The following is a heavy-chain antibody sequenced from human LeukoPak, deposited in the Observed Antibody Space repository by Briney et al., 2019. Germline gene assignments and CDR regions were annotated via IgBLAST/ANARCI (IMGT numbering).Heavy chain of an antibody. CDR1: GHIFTTHY. V-gene: IGHV1-3*04. CDR2: VNTDNTKS. D-gene: IGHD5-24*01. CDR3: AMSVEMAAIPSFDY. Sequence: ASVKVSCKTSGHIFTTHYIHWMRQAPGQRLEWLGRVNTDNTKSEYSQKFQGGVIITRGTSASTAYMEMSGLRSEDTAMYYCAMSVEMAAIPSFDYWGQGTLVTVSS. J-gene: IGHJ4*02.